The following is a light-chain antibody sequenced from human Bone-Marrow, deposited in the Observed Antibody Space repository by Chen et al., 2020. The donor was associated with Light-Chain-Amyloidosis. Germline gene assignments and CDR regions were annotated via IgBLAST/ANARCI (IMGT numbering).Light chain of an antibody. Sequence: EVVMMQSPATLSLSPEERATLSCRASQNVGSSLAWYQQKPGQAPRLLIHGASTRATDIPARFSGSGSGTEFIFSISGLQSEDFAVYYCHQYNNWPYTFGQGTKLEIK. J-gene: IGKJ2*01. CDR1: QNVGSS. CDR2: GAS. CDR3: HQYNNWPYT. V-gene: IGKV3D-15*01.